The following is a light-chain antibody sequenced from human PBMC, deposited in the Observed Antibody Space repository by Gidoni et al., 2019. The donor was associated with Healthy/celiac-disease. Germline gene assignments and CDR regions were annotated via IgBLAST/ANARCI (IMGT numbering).Light chain of an antibody. J-gene: IGKJ5*01. CDR3: QQSYGTPIT. CDR1: QSISSY. Sequence: DIQMTQSPSSLSASVGDRVTITCRASQSISSYLNWYQQKPGKAPKLLIYAASSLQSGVPSRFSGSGSGTDFTLTISSLQPEDFATYYCQQSYGTPITCGQGTRLEIK. V-gene: IGKV1-39*01. CDR2: AAS.